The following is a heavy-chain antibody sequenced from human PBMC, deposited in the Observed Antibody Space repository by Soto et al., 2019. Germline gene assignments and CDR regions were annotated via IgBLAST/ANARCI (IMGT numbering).Heavy chain of an antibody. D-gene: IGHD6-6*01. Sequence: QVQLQESGPRLVKPSQTLSLSCAVSGGSIISASYSWNWIRQSPGRGLEWIGHIYSSGSTYYNTSLKRRVSISVDTSNNQFSLKLTSVTAADTAVYFCAREDAARIERWFDAWGQGILVTVSS. CDR1: GGSIISASYS. J-gene: IGHJ5*02. CDR3: AREDAARIERWFDA. CDR2: IYSSGST. V-gene: IGHV4-31*11.